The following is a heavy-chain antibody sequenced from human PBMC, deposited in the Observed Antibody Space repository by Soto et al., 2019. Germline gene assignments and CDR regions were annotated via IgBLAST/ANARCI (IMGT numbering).Heavy chain of an antibody. D-gene: IGHD2-8*01. CDR1: GFTFSSYA. V-gene: IGHV3-23*01. CDR2: ISGSGGST. CDR3: AKKKEGGCTNGVCYGGYYYYMDV. J-gene: IGHJ6*03. Sequence: GGSLRLSCAASGFTFSSYAMSWVRQAPGKGLEWVSAISGSGGSTYYADSVKGRFTISRDNSKNTLYLQMNSLRAEDTAVYYCAKKKEGGCTNGVCYGGYYYYMDVWGKGTTVTVSS.